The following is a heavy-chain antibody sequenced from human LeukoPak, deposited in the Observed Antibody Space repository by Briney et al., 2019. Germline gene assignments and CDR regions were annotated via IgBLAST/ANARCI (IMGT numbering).Heavy chain of an antibody. Sequence: GGSLRLSCTASGFTFSSYSMNWVRQAPGKGLESVSTISHNGDTTYYADSVKGRFTISRDNSKNTLYLQMGSLRPEDMAVYYCARDRGSYPYYLDYWGQGTLVTVSS. J-gene: IGHJ4*02. CDR2: ISHNGDTT. V-gene: IGHV3-64*02. D-gene: IGHD1-26*01. CDR3: ARDRGSYPYYLDY. CDR1: GFTFSSYS.